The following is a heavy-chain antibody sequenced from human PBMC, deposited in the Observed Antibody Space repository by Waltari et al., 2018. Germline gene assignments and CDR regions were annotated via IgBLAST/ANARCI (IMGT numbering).Heavy chain of an antibody. Sequence: QVQLVQSGAEVRKPGSSVKVSCKASGTSFISFGISWVRQAPGQGLEWMGVLVVGKPIYAQKFQGRVTLTADKSTSTAYLELGSLRSEDTAVYYCARTDGRFSVGSGFYFYMDVWGKGTTVTVSS. CDR3: ARTDGRFSVGSGFYFYMDV. D-gene: IGHD3-22*01. V-gene: IGHV1-69*10. J-gene: IGHJ6*03. CDR2: LVVGKP. CDR1: GTSFISFG.